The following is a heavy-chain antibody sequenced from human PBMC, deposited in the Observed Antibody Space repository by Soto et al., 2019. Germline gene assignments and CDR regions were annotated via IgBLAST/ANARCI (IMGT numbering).Heavy chain of an antibody. CDR2: IYHSGST. V-gene: IGHV4-30-2*01. CDR1: GGSISSGGYS. Sequence: QLQLQESGSGLVKPSQTLSLTCAVSGGSISSGGYSWGWIRQPPGKGLEWIGYIYHSGSTYYNPSLKSRVTITVDRSKNQFSLXXXXXXXXXXXXXXXXXXXXYWGQGTLVTVSS. CDR3: XXXXXY. J-gene: IGHJ4*02.